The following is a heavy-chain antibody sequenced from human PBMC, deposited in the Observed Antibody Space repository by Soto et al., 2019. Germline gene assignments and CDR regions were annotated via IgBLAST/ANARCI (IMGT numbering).Heavy chain of an antibody. CDR1: GGSISSGGYY. J-gene: IGHJ4*02. CDR2: IYYSGST. CDR3: ARADYGDYVLPDY. V-gene: IGHV4-31*03. D-gene: IGHD4-17*01. Sequence: PSETLSLTCTVSGGSISSGGYYWSWIRQHPGKGLEWIGYIYYSGSTYYNPSLKSRVTISVDTSKNQFSLKLSSVTAADTAVYYCARADYGDYVLPDYWGQGTLVTVSS.